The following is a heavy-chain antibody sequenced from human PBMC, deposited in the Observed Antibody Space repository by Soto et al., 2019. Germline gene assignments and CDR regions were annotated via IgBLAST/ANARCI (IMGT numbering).Heavy chain of an antibody. CDR3: ARAGTIFGVALDY. V-gene: IGHV1-69*06. CDR1: GGTFSSYA. Sequence: SVKVSCKASGGTFSSYAISWVRQAPGQGLEWMGGIIPIFGTANYAQKFQGRVTITADKSTSTAYMELSSLRSEDTAVYYCARAGTIFGVALDYWGQGTLVTVSS. J-gene: IGHJ4*02. D-gene: IGHD3-3*01. CDR2: IIPIFGTA.